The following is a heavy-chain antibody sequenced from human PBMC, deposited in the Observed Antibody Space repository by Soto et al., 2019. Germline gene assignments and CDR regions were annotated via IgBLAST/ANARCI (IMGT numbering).Heavy chain of an antibody. CDR3: ARGSVSYYDFWSGFEGVDY. V-gene: IGHV1-8*01. Sequence: GASVKVSCKASGYTFTSYDINWVRQATGQGLEWMGWMNPNSGNTGYAQKFQGRVTMTRNTSISTAYMELSSLRSEDTAVYYCARGSVSYYDFWSGFEGVDYWGQGTLVTVSS. D-gene: IGHD3-3*01. CDR2: MNPNSGNT. J-gene: IGHJ4*02. CDR1: GYTFTSYD.